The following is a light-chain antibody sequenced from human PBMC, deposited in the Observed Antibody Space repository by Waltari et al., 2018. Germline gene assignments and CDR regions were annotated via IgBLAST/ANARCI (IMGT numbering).Light chain of an antibody. J-gene: IGKJ2*01. CDR1: QGINNY. CDR3: QQYNYYPIT. Sequence: DIQMTQSPSSLSASVGDRVTITCRASQGINNYLAWFQHKPGKAPKSLISAAASLKNGVPSRFSGNRSVTGFTLTISSLQPEDFATYYCQQYNYYPITFGQGTNLEIK. V-gene: IGKV1-16*01. CDR2: AAA.